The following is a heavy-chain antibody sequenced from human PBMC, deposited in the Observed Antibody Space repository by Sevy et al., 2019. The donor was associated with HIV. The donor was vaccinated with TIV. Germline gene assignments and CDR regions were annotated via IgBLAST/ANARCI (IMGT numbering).Heavy chain of an antibody. Sequence: GGSLRLSCAASGFTFSSYAMSWVRQAPGKGLEWVSAIRGSGGSTYYADSVKGRFTISRDNSKNTLYLQMNNLRAEDTAVYYCANGYNYYYYGMDVWGQGTTVTVSS. J-gene: IGHJ6*02. CDR1: GFTFSSYA. CDR2: IRGSGGST. V-gene: IGHV3-23*01. D-gene: IGHD5-12*01. CDR3: ANGYNYYYYGMDV.